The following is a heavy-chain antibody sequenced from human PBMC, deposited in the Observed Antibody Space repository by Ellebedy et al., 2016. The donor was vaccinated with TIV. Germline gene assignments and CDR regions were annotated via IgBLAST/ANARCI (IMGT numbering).Heavy chain of an antibody. Sequence: MPGGSLRLSCTASGFTFSSYAMSWVRQAPGKGLEWIGSIYYSGITFYNPSLKSRVTISIDTSRNQFSLKLTSVTAADTAVYYCARGYGGISPFDYWGQGTLVTVSS. CDR2: IYYSGIT. V-gene: IGHV4-38-2*02. D-gene: IGHD4-23*01. J-gene: IGHJ4*02. CDR3: ARGYGGISPFDY. CDR1: GFTFSSYA.